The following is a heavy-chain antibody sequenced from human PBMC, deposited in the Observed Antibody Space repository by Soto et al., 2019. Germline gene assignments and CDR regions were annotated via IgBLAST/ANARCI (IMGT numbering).Heavy chain of an antibody. J-gene: IGHJ4*02. CDR1: GGTFSRHA. D-gene: IGHD3-22*01. Sequence: QVQLVQSGAEVRKPGSSVKVSCKASGGTFSRHAISWVRQAPGQGLEWMGGIIPIFGTANHAQKFQGRVTIIADESTSTVYMELRSLRSDDTAVYYCARDRDYYDSSGYDNYFDYWGQGTLVTVSS. CDR3: ARDRDYYDSSGYDNYFDY. CDR2: IIPIFGTA. V-gene: IGHV1-69*01.